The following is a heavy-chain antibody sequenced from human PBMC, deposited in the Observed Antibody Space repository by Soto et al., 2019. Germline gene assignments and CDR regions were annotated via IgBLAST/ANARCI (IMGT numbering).Heavy chain of an antibody. V-gene: IGHV3-23*01. Sequence: GGSLRLSCAASGFTFSSYVMSWFRQAPGKGLEWVSGLSGSGGSAYYAESVKGRFTISRDNSKNTLYLQMNSLRAEDTAVYYCAKDFPLDSWGQGTLVTVSS. CDR2: LSGSGGSA. CDR3: AKDFPLDS. J-gene: IGHJ4*02. CDR1: GFTFSSYV.